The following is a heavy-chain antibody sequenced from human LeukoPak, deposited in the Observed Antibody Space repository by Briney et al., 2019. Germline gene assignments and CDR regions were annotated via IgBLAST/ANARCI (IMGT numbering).Heavy chain of an antibody. CDR3: AGGQDPNAVRFVS. CDR2: IYYTGTT. J-gene: IGHJ5*01. Sequence: SETLSLTCNVSRGSMRDYFWSWIRQSPGKGLEWIGYIYYTGTTNSNPSLKSRVTISVDTFNNQFSLNLSSLTAADTAVYFCAGGQDPNAVRFVSWGQGTLVTVSS. CDR1: RGSMRDYF. D-gene: IGHD2/OR15-2a*01. V-gene: IGHV4-59*01.